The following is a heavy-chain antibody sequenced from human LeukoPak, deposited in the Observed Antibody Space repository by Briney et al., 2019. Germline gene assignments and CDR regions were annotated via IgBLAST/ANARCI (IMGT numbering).Heavy chain of an antibody. CDR1: GYTFTSYY. Sequence: ASVKVSCKASGYTFTSYYMHWVRQAPGQGLEWMGIINPSGGSTSYAQKFQGRVTITADESTSTAYMELSSLRSEDTAVYYCASRITGTTPGWEFDPWGQGTLVTVSS. CDR2: INPSGGST. V-gene: IGHV1-46*01. CDR3: ASRITGTTPGWEFDP. D-gene: IGHD1-20*01. J-gene: IGHJ5*02.